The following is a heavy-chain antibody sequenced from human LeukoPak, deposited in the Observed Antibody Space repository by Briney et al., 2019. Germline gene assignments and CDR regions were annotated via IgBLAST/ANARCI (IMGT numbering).Heavy chain of an antibody. CDR1: GGSISSYY. D-gene: IGHD3-16*02. V-gene: IGHV4-59*12. CDR2: IYYSGST. CDR3: ARLTFGGVIAHY. Sequence: SETLSLTCTVSGGSISSYYWSWIRQPPGKGLEWIGYIYYSGSTNYNPSLKSRVTISVDTSKNQFSLKLSSVTAADTAVYYCARLTFGGVIAHYWGQGTLVTVSS. J-gene: IGHJ4*02.